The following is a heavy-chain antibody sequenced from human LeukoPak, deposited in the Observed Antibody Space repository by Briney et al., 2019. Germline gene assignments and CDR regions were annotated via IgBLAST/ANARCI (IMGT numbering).Heavy chain of an antibody. Sequence: PGGSLRLSCAASGFTFSNYAMSWVRQAPGKGLGWVSGISGSGGSTYYADSVGRFSISRDNSNNTLYLQLTSLRADDTAVYYCAKEGRGMGAATMDCWGQGTLVTVSS. V-gene: IGHV3-23*01. CDR1: GFTFSNYA. CDR3: AKEGRGMGAATMDC. J-gene: IGHJ4*02. D-gene: IGHD1-26*01. CDR2: ISGSGGST.